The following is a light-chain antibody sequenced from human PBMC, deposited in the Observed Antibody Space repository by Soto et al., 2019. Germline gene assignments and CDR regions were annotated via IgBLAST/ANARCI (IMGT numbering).Light chain of an antibody. CDR3: QVWDSSSDVV. J-gene: IGLJ2*01. CDR1: NIGGRS. V-gene: IGLV3-21*02. CDR2: DDS. Sequence: SYVLTQPPSVSVAPGQPARITCGGTNIGGRSVHWYQRRPGQAPVLVVYDDSARPSGIPERFSGSNSGNTATLTISRVEAGDEADYYCQVWDSSSDVVFGRGTKLTVL.